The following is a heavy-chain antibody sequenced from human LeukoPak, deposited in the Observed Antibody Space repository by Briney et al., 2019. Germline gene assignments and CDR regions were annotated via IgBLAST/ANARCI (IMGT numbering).Heavy chain of an antibody. V-gene: IGHV4-59*01. D-gene: IGHD6-19*01. CDR2: IYYSGST. CDR3: ARVEKAGYFDY. Sequence: SETLSLTCTVSGGSISSYYWSWIRQPPGKGLEWIGYIYYSGSTNYNPSLKSRVTISVDTSKNQFSLKLGSVTAADTAVYYCARVEKAGYFDYWGQGTLVTVSS. J-gene: IGHJ4*02. CDR1: GGSISSYY.